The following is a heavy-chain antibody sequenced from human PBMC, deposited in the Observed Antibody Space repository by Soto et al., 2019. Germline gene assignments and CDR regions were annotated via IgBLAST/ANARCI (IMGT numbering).Heavy chain of an antibody. CDR1: GGSISSYY. D-gene: IGHD2-8*01. J-gene: IGHJ4*02. Sequence: PSETLSLTCTVSGGSISSYYWSWIRQPPGKGLEWIGYIYYSGSTNYNPSLKSRVTISVDTSKNQFSLKLSSVTAADTAVYYCARHPFAYGGYFDYWGQGTLVTVSS. V-gene: IGHV4-59*08. CDR2: IYYSGST. CDR3: ARHPFAYGGYFDY.